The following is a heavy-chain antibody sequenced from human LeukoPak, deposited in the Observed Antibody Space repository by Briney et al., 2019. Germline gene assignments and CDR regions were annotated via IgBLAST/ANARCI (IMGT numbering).Heavy chain of an antibody. D-gene: IGHD3-10*02. V-gene: IGHV3-48*03. CDR3: AELGITMIGGV. CDR2: ISSSGSTI. J-gene: IGHJ6*04. Sequence: GGSLRLSCAASGFTFSSYEMNWVRQAPGKGLEWVSYISSSGSTIYYADSVKGRFTISRDNAENSLHLQMNSLRAEDTAVYYCAELGITMIGGVWGKGTTVTISS. CDR1: GFTFSSYE.